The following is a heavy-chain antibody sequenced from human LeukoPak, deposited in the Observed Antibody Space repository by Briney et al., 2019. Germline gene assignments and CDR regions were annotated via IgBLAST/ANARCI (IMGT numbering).Heavy chain of an antibody. D-gene: IGHD1-26*01. CDR3: TRPPYSGSPDY. CDR2: IRSKANSYAT. V-gene: IGHV3-73*01. J-gene: IGHJ4*02. Sequence: GGSLRLSCAASGFTFSGSAMHWVRQASGKGLEWVGRIRSKANSYATAYAASVKGRFTISRDDSKNTAYLQMNNLKTEDTAVYYCTRPPYSGSPDYWGQGTLVTVSS. CDR1: GFTFSGSA.